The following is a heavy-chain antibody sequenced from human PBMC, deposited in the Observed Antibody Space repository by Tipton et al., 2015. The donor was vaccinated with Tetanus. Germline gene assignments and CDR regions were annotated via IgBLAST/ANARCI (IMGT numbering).Heavy chain of an antibody. CDR3: ARANYDSSKKGPFDS. D-gene: IGHD1-7*01. V-gene: IGHV4-61*08. Sequence: TLSLTCTVSGSSISRSGHYWTWIRQPPGKEPEWVGYVYHSGATSYHPSLKSRLAISADTSKNQFSLNLRSVITADTAVYYCARANYDSSKKGPFDSWGQGSLVIVSS. CDR2: VYHSGAT. J-gene: IGHJ4*02. CDR1: GSSISRSGHY.